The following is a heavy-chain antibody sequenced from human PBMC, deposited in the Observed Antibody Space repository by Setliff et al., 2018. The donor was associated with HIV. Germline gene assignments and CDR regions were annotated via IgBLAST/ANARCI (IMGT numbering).Heavy chain of an antibody. CDR2: ISSSGSSI. Sequence: GGSLRLSCAASGFTFSSYTMNWVRQAPGKGLEWISYISSSGSSIYLANSVKGRFIISRDNAKNALYLQMNSLRAEDTAVYYCARGHCSGTNCYGVDYYGMDVWGQGTTVTVS. CDR3: ARGHCSGTNCYGVDYYGMDV. V-gene: IGHV3-48*04. CDR1: GFTFSSYT. J-gene: IGHJ6*02. D-gene: IGHD2-2*01.